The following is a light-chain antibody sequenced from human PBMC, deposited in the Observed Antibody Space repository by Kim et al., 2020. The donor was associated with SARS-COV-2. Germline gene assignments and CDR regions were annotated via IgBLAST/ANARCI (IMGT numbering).Light chain of an antibody. Sequence: EIVLTQSPATLSLSPGERATLSCRASQSVSSFLGWYQQKPGQAPRLVIYDASKRATGVPARFSGSGAETDFTLTISSLEPEDFALYYCQQRSNWPPTFGQGTKLEI. CDR1: QSVSSF. J-gene: IGKJ1*01. CDR3: QQRSNWPPT. V-gene: IGKV3-11*01. CDR2: DAS.